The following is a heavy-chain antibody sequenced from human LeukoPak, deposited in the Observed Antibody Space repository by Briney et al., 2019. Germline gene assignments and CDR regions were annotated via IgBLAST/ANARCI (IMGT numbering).Heavy chain of an antibody. J-gene: IGHJ6*02. CDR2: IKQDGSEK. CDR3: ARVKGVVAAELYLDYYGMDV. V-gene: IGHV3-7*03. CDR1: GFTFSSYW. Sequence: PGGSLRLSCAASGFTFSSYWMSWVRQAPGKGLEWVANIKQDGSEKYYVDSVKGRFTISRDNAKNSLYLQMNSLRAEDTAVYYCARVKGVVAAELYLDYYGMDVWGQGTTVTVSS. D-gene: IGHD2-15*01.